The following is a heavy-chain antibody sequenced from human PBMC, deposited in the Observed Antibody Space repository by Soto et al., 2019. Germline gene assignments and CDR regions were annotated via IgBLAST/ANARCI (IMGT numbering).Heavy chain of an antibody. CDR3: AREGCSSTSCYTNYYYYGMDV. J-gene: IGHJ6*02. CDR1: GFTFSDYY. CDR2: ITSSGSTI. D-gene: IGHD2-2*02. Sequence: VGSLRLSCAASGFTFSDYYMSWIRQAPGKGPEWVSYITSSGSTIYYADSVKGRFTISRDNAKNSLYLQMNSLRAEDTAVYYCAREGCSSTSCYTNYYYYGMDVWGQGTTVTVSS. V-gene: IGHV3-11*01.